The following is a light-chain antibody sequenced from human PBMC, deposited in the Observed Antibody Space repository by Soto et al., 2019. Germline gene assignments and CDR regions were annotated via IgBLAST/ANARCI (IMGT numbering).Light chain of an antibody. V-gene: IGKV1-16*01. CDR2: DTY. J-gene: IGKJ3*01. CDR3: QQYNSYPYT. Sequence: DIQMTQSPSSLSASVGDRVTITCRASQDISNSFAWFQQKPGKAPKSLIYDTYNLQSGVPSRFSGSGSGTDFTLTINTLQPEDSATYYCQQYNSYPYTFGPGTTVDIK. CDR1: QDISNS.